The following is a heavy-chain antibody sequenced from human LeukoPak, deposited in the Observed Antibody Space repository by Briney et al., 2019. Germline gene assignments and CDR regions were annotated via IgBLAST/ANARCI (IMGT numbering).Heavy chain of an antibody. CDR3: AREPQSVEGFGELSPHYYYYYMDV. J-gene: IGHJ6*03. V-gene: IGHV1-69*05. Sequence: ASVKVSCKASGGTFSSYAFSWVRQAPGQGLEWMGRIIPIFGTANYAQKFQGRVTITTDESTSTAYMELSSLRSEDTAVYYCAREPQSVEGFGELSPHYYYYYMDVWGKGTTVTVSS. D-gene: IGHD3-10*01. CDR2: IIPIFGTA. CDR1: GGTFSSYA.